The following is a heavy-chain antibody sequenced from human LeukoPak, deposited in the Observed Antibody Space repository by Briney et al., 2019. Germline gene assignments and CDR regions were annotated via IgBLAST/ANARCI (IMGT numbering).Heavy chain of an antibody. CDR2: FDPEDGET. J-gene: IGHJ3*02. V-gene: IGHV1-24*01. CDR1: GYTFTSYD. CDR3: ATQYSKPNAFDI. Sequence: EASVKVSCKASGYTFTSYDINWVRQAPGKGLEWMGGFDPEDGETIYAQKFQGRVTMTEDTSTDTAYMELSSLRSEDTAVYYCATQYSKPNAFDIWGQGTMVTVSS. D-gene: IGHD2-15*01.